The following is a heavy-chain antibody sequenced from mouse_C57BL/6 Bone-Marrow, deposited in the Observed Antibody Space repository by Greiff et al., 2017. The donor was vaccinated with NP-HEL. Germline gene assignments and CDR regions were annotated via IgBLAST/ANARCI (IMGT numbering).Heavy chain of an antibody. J-gene: IGHJ3*01. D-gene: IGHD1-1*01. CDR1: GYAFSSYW. CDR3: ARGRDYYYGNWFAY. Sequence: QVQLKQSGAELVKPGASVKISCKASGYAFSSYWMNWVKQRPGKGLEWIGQIYPGDGDTNYNGKFKGKATLTADKSSSTAYMQLSSLTSEDSAVYFCARGRDYYYGNWFAYWGQGTLVTVSA. CDR2: IYPGDGDT. V-gene: IGHV1-80*01.